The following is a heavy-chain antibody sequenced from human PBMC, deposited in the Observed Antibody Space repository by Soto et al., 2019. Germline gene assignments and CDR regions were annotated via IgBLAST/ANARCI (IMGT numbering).Heavy chain of an antibody. CDR1: GLPSLTFS. Sequence: EVQLVESGGGLVKPGGPRGLPCPASGLPSLTFSRNGSPKPPGKGLEWVSSISGSSAYIYYADSVKGRFTISRDNAKNSLYLQMNSLRAEDTAVYYCAGQKDAFHIWGQGTMVAVSS. V-gene: IGHV3-21*01. CDR2: ISGSSAYI. CDR3: AGQKDAFHI. J-gene: IGHJ3*02.